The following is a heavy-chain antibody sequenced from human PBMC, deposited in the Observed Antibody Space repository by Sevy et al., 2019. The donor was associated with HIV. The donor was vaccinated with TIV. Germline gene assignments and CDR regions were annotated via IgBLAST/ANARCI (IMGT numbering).Heavy chain of an antibody. Sequence: GGSLRLSCAASTFSVTDNYMSWVRQAPGKGLEWVSTIYSGGSTFYADSVKGRFTISRDNSKNTLYLQINSLRAEDTAVYYCECDRYYDASGYYYYYCGLDVWGQGTTVTVSS. CDR3: ECDRYYDASGYYYYYCGLDV. CDR1: TFSVTDNY. J-gene: IGHJ6*02. V-gene: IGHV3-66*01. CDR2: IYSGGST. D-gene: IGHD3-22*01.